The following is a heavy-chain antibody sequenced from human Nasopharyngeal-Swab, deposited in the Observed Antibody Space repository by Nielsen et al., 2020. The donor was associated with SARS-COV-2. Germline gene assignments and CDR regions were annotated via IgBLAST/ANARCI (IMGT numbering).Heavy chain of an antibody. D-gene: IGHD5-18*01. CDR2: IRSKANSYAT. V-gene: IGHV3-73*01. Sequence: GASLKISCAASGFTFSGSAMHWVRQACGKGLEWVGRIRSKANSYATAYAASVKGRFTISRDDSKNTAYLQMNSLKTEDTAVYYCTRRAMVSRYYYYGMDVWGQGTTVTVSS. CDR3: TRRAMVSRYYYYGMDV. J-gene: IGHJ6*02. CDR1: GFTFSGSA.